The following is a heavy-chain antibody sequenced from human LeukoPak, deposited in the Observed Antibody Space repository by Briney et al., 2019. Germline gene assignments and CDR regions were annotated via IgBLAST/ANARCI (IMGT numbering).Heavy chain of an antibody. CDR3: AKDYGSGSYLPGY. Sequence: PGGSLRLSCAASGFTFSSYAMSWVRQAPGKGLEWVSAISGSGDNTYYADSVKGRFTISRDNSRNTLYLQMNSLRAEDTAVYYCAKDYGSGSYLPGYWGQGTLVTVSS. J-gene: IGHJ4*02. D-gene: IGHD3-10*01. CDR1: GFTFSSYA. V-gene: IGHV3-23*01. CDR2: ISGSGDNT.